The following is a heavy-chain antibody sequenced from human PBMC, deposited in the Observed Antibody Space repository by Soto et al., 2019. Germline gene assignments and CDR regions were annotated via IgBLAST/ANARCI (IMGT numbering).Heavy chain of an antibody. Sequence: QVQLQESGPGLVKPSETLSLTCTVSGGSISSYYWSWIRQPPGKGLEWIGYIYYSGSTNYNPSLKSRVTIAVDTSKNQFSLKLSSVTAADTAVYYCARQSIVARWYFDYWGRGTLVTVSS. D-gene: IGHD5-12*01. CDR3: ARQSIVARWYFDY. CDR1: GGSISSYY. V-gene: IGHV4-59*08. CDR2: IYYSGST. J-gene: IGHJ4*02.